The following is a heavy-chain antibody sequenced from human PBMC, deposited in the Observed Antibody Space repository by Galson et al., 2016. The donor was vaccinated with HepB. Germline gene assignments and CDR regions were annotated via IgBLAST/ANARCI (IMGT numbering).Heavy chain of an antibody. CDR2: INSDGSRT. CDR3: ARDWYFDV. CDR1: GFTSSSYW. Sequence: SLRLSCAASGFTSSSYWMRWVRQVPGKGLVWVSRINSDGSRTSYADSVKGRFTISRDNAKNTLYLQMDSLRAEDTAVYYCARDWYFDVWGRGTLVSVSS. V-gene: IGHV3-74*01. J-gene: IGHJ2*01.